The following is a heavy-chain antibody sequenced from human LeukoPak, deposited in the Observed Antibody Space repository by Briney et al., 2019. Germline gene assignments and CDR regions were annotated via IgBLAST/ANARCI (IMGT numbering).Heavy chain of an antibody. D-gene: IGHD2-15*01. CDR2: IWYDGSNK. CDR3: AKQLGYCSDGSCYFPY. V-gene: IGHV3-33*06. CDR1: GFTFSSYG. Sequence: GRSLRLSCAASGFTFSSYGMHWVRQAPGKGLEWVALIWYDGSNKYYTDSVQGRFTISRDNSKSTLCLQMNSLRAEDTAVFYCAKQLGYCSDGSCYFPYWGQGTLVTVSS. J-gene: IGHJ4*02.